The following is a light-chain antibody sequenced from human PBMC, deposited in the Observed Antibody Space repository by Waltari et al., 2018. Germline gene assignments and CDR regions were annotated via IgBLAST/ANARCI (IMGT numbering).Light chain of an antibody. CDR3: QQRSNQIT. J-gene: IGKJ5*01. Sequence: EIVLTQSPATLSLSPGERATLSFRASQSVSNYLAWYQQKPVQAPRLLIYDASNRATGIPARFSGSGPGTDFTLTISSLEPEDFAVYYCQQRSNQITFGQGTRLEIK. CDR2: DAS. V-gene: IGKV3D-11*02. CDR1: QSVSNY.